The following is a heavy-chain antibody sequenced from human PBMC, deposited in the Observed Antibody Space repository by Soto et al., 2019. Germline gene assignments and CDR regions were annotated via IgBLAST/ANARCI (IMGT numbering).Heavy chain of an antibody. CDR1: GYTFTSYG. CDR3: AREYIDGSGSYSFDY. V-gene: IGHV1-18*01. D-gene: IGHD3-10*01. Sequence: QVQLVQSGAEVKKPGASVKVSCKASGYTFTSYGISWVRQAPGQGLEWMGWISAYNGNTNYAQKLQGRVAMTTDTSTSTAYMEPRSLRSDDTAVYYCAREYIDGSGSYSFDYWGQGTLVTVSS. J-gene: IGHJ4*02. CDR2: ISAYNGNT.